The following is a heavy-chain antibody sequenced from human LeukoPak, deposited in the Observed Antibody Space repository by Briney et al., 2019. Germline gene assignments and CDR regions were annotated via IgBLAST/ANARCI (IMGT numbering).Heavy chain of an antibody. D-gene: IGHD3-3*01. J-gene: IGHJ6*02. CDR3: ARGHLGLGFLEWLPTLGSSYYYYYGMDV. Sequence: SVKVSCKASGGTFSSYAISWVRQTPGQGLEWMGGIIPIFGTANYAQKFQGRVTITADESTSTAYMELSSLRSEDTAVYYCARGHLGLGFLEWLPTLGSSYYYYYGMDVWGQGTTVTVSS. CDR2: IIPIFGTA. CDR1: GGTFSSYA. V-gene: IGHV1-69*01.